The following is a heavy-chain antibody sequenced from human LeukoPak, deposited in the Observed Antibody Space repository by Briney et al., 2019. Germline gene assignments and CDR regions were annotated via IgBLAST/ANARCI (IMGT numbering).Heavy chain of an antibody. Sequence: PSETLSLTCTVSGGSISSSNDYWGWLRQPPGKGLEWIGSISYSGSTTSNPSLKTLVTISVDMSKNQFSLKVSSVTATDTAVYYCVRHIANGDYLNYWGQGTLVTVSS. CDR2: ISYSGST. V-gene: IGHV4-39*01. D-gene: IGHD4-17*01. CDR1: GGSISSSNDY. CDR3: VRHIANGDYLNY. J-gene: IGHJ4*02.